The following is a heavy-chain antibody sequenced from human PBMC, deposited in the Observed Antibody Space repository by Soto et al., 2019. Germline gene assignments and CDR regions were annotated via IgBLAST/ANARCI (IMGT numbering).Heavy chain of an antibody. CDR1: GYIFTNYG. CDR2: ISANHGHT. CDR3: ARDERYSSSYNPVGPLVYIRDV. V-gene: IGHV1-18*04. D-gene: IGHD6-6*01. Sequence: VQLVQSGAEVKKPGASVKVSCKASGYIFTNYGISWVRQAPGQGLEWMGWISANHGHTDFAQKLQGRVTMTTDTSSSTAFMELRSLRSDDTAMYYCARDERYSSSYNPVGPLVYIRDVWGHGTTFTVS. J-gene: IGHJ6*02.